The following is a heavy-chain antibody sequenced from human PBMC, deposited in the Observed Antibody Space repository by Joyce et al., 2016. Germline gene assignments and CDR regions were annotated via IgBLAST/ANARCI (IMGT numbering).Heavy chain of an antibody. CDR1: GFTFCLFA. CDR2: ISRDGTSR. CDR3: VKEWEHLRVFDF. Sequence: EVQLVESGGGLVQPGGSLRLSCSASGFTFCLFAMHWIRQAPGQGLQHVSAISRDGTSRYYADSVRGRFTISRDNSKNTLYLQMSSLRSEDTALYYCVKEWEHLRVFDFWGQGTLVTVSS. D-gene: IGHD1-26*01. J-gene: IGHJ4*02. V-gene: IGHV3-64D*06.